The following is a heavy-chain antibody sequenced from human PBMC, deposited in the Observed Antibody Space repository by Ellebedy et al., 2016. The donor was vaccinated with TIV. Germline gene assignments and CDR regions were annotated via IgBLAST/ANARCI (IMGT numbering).Heavy chain of an antibody. Sequence: GGSLRLSCAASGFTFSSYAMSWVRQAPGKGLEWVSAISGSGGSTYYADSVKGRFTISRDNSKNTLYLQMNSLRAEDTAVYYCAKGESGFYRNGMDVWGQGTTVTVSS. CDR2: ISGSGGST. CDR1: GFTFSSYA. CDR3: AKGESGFYRNGMDV. D-gene: IGHD3-3*01. V-gene: IGHV3-23*01. J-gene: IGHJ6*02.